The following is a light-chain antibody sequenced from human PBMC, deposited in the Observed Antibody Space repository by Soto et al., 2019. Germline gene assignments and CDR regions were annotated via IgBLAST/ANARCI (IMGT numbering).Light chain of an antibody. Sequence: QSALTQPASVSGSPGQSITISCTGTSSDIGSYNYVSWYQHHPGKAPKLMIHDVSDRPSGVSNRFSGSKSGNTASLTISGLQAEDEAAYYGSTYTSRTTLVFGGGTKLTVL. V-gene: IGLV2-14*03. J-gene: IGLJ2*01. CDR2: DVS. CDR1: SSDIGSYNY. CDR3: STYTSRTTLV.